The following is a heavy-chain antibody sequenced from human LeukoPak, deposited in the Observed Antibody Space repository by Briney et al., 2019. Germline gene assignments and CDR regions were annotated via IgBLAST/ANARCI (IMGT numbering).Heavy chain of an antibody. Sequence: AAVKVSCKASGYTFTSYGISWVRQAPGQGLEWMGWISAYNGNTNYAQKLQGRVTMTTDTSTSTAYMELRSLRSDDTAVYYCARDYHGSGSYYSPSLDYWGQGTLVTVSS. CDR2: ISAYNGNT. CDR3: ARDYHGSGSYYSPSLDY. J-gene: IGHJ4*02. CDR1: GYTFTSYG. V-gene: IGHV1-18*01. D-gene: IGHD3-10*01.